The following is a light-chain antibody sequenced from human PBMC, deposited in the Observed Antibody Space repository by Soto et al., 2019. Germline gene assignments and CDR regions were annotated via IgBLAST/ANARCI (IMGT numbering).Light chain of an antibody. V-gene: IGKV3-15*01. J-gene: IGKJ3*01. CDR3: QQYNNWAFT. CDR1: QSVSSN. CDR2: GAS. Sequence: EIGMTQSPATLSVSPGERATLSCRARQSVSSNLAWYQQKPGQAPRLLIYGASTRATGIPARFSGGGSGTEFNLTISRLQSADFAVYYCQQYNNWAFTFGPGTKVDIK.